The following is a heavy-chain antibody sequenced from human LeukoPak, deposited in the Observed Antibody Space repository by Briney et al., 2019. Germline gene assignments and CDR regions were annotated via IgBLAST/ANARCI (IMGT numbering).Heavy chain of an antibody. Sequence: ASVKVSCKASGYTFTSYDINWVRQATGQGLEWMGWMNPNSGNTGYAQMFQGRVTMTRNTSISTAYMELSSLRSEDTAVYYCARDCGGDCYSRFDYWGQGTLVTVSS. CDR3: ARDCGGDCYSRFDY. CDR1: GYTFTSYD. V-gene: IGHV1-8*01. J-gene: IGHJ4*02. CDR2: MNPNSGNT. D-gene: IGHD2-21*02.